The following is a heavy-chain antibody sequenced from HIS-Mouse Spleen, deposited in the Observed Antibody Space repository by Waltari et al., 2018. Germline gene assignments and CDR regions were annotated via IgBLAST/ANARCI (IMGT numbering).Heavy chain of an antibody. CDR1: GGSISSSCYH. D-gene: IGHD2-2*01. Sequence: QLQLQESGPGLVKPSETLSLPSTVSGGSISSSCYHLGWIRQPPGKGLGWIGSIYYSGSTYYNPSLKSRVTISVDTSKNQFSLKLSSVTAADTAVYYCARQEEIKDIVVVPAAKCGGWFDPWGQGTLVTVSS. J-gene: IGHJ5*02. CDR3: ARQEEIKDIVVVPAAKCGGWFDP. V-gene: IGHV4-39*07. CDR2: IYYSGST.